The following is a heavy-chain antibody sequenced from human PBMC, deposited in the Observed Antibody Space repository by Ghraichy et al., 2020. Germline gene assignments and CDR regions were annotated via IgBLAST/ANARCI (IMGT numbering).Heavy chain of an antibody. V-gene: IGHV1-46*01. CDR3: ARVEGTGEHFDY. CDR1: GYTFTRYY. D-gene: IGHD7-27*01. J-gene: IGHJ4*02. Sequence: ASVKVSCKASGYTFTRYYMQWVRQAPGQGLEWMGIINPSGGSTSYAQKFQGRVTMTRDTSTSTVYMELSSLRFEDTAVYYCARVEGTGEHFDYWGQGTLVTVSS. CDR2: INPSGGST.